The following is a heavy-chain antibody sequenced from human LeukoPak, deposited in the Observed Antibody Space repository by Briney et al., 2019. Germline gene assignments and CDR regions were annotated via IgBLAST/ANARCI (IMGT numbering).Heavy chain of an antibody. CDR1: GGSFSGYY. CDR2: INHSGST. Sequence: SETLSLTCAVYGGSFSGYYWSWIRQPPGKGLGWIGEINHSGSTNYNPSLKSRVTMSVDTSKNKFSLKLSSVTAADTAMYYCARGTLYSGWSYYFDYWGQGSQVTVSS. J-gene: IGHJ4*02. D-gene: IGHD6-19*01. V-gene: IGHV4-34*01. CDR3: ARGTLYSGWSYYFDY.